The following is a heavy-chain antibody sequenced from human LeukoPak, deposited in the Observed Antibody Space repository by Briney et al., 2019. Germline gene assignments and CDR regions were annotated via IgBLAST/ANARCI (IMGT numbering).Heavy chain of an antibody. Sequence: PGGSLRLSCVASGFTFSTYWMSWVRQAAGKGLEWVANIKPDGSEKNYVDSVKGRFIISRDNAKNSLSLQMNSLRAEDTAVYYCTRDWTDTAMGLFDYWGQGTLVTVSS. CDR1: GFTFSTYW. D-gene: IGHD5-18*01. CDR3: TRDWTDTAMGLFDY. CDR2: IKPDGSEK. J-gene: IGHJ4*02. V-gene: IGHV3-7*01.